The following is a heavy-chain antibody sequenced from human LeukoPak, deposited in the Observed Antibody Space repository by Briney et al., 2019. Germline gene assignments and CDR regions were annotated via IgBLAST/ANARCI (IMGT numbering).Heavy chain of an antibody. Sequence: PGGSLRLSCAGSGFTFSSYAMSWVRQAPGKGLEWVSAISGSGGRTYYTDSVKGRFTISRDNSKNTLYLQMNSLRAEDTAVYYCARGIGYYFDYWGQGTLVTVSS. J-gene: IGHJ4*02. CDR3: ARGIGYYFDY. D-gene: IGHD2-15*01. CDR2: ISGSGGRT. V-gene: IGHV3-23*01. CDR1: GFTFSSYA.